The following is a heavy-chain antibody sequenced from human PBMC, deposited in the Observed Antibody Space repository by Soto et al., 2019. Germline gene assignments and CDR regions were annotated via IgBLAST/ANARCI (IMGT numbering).Heavy chain of an antibody. V-gene: IGHV3-30*18. CDR2: ISYDGSNK. CDR3: AKEVYGDAMGSEVAFSY. Sequence: QVQLVESGGGVVQPGRSLRLSCAASGFTFSSYGMHWVRQAPGKGLEWVAVISYDGSNKYYADSVKGRFTISRDNSKNXLYLQMNSLRAEDKAVYYCAKEVYGDAMGSEVAFSYWGQGTLVTVSS. CDR1: GFTFSSYG. D-gene: IGHD4-17*01. J-gene: IGHJ4*02.